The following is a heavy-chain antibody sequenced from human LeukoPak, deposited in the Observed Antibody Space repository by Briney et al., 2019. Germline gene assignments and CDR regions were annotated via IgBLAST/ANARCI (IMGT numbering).Heavy chain of an antibody. D-gene: IGHD2-2*02. V-gene: IGHV4-39*01. CDR2: LYYSGNT. Sequence: PSETLSLTCTVSLGSISSSAFYWGWIRQPPGKGLEWIGSLYYSGNTYYNPSLKSRVTISVDTSKNQFSLNLTSVTAADTAVYYRARLSLPDCSSTSCYTRGDYWGQGTLVTVSS. CDR3: ARLSLPDCSSTSCYTRGDY. CDR1: LGSISSSAFY. J-gene: IGHJ4*02.